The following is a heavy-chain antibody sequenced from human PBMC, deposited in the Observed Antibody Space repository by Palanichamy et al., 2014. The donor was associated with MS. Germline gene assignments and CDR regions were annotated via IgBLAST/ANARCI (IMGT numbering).Heavy chain of an antibody. D-gene: IGHD6-13*01. CDR1: GYTFTSYG. J-gene: IGHJ4*02. V-gene: IGHV1-18*01. CDR3: ARDNRRIAAAGPHYFDF. Sequence: QVQLVQSGAEVKKPGASVKVSCRASGYTFTSYGISWVRQAPGQGLEWMGWISTYYGNTNFAQKFQGRVSMTTDTSTSTAYMELRSLRSDDTAVYYCARDNRRIAAAGPHYFDFWGQGTLVTVSS. CDR2: ISTYYGNT.